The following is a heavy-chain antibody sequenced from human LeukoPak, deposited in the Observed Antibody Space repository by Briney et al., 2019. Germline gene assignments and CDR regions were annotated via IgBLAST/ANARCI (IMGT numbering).Heavy chain of an antibody. Sequence: PGGSLRLSCAASGFTFSSYSMNWVRQAPGKGLEWVSYISSSSSTIYYADSVKGRFTISRDNAKNSLYLQMNSLRDEDTAVYYCARERRITMGGGPFDYWGQGTLVTVSS. V-gene: IGHV3-48*02. CDR2: ISSSSSTI. J-gene: IGHJ4*02. D-gene: IGHD3-10*01. CDR3: ARERRITMGGGPFDY. CDR1: GFTFSSYS.